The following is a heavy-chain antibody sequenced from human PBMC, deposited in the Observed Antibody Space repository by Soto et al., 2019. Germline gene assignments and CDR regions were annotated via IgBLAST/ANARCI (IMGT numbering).Heavy chain of an antibody. Sequence: ASVKVSCKASGYTFTGYYMHWVRQAPGQGLEWMGWINPNSGGTNYAQKFQGWVTMTRDTSISTAYMELSRLRSDDTAVYYCARDPGAAASVGYYYYGMDVWGQGTTVTVS. CDR2: INPNSGGT. D-gene: IGHD1-26*01. CDR1: GYTFTGYY. CDR3: ARDPGAAASVGYYYYGMDV. J-gene: IGHJ6*02. V-gene: IGHV1-2*04.